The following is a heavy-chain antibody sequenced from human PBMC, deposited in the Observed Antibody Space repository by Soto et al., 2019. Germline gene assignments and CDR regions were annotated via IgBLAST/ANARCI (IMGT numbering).Heavy chain of an antibody. CDR3: ARTFDYYGMDV. CDR1: GYSIGSGYY. J-gene: IGHJ6*02. CDR2: IYHAGSV. V-gene: IGHV4-38-2*01. Sequence: SETLSLTCAVSGYSIGSGYYWAWIRQSPGKGLEWIGSIYHAGSVYYNPSLNGRVALSMDTSKNHFSLKLTSVTAADTAVYYCARTFDYYGMDVWGQGTTVTAP.